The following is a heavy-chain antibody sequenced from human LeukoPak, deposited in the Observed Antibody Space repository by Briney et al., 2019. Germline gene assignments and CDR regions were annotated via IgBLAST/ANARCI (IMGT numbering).Heavy chain of an antibody. CDR1: GFTFSSYA. Sequence: GGSLRLSCAASGFTFSSYAMSWVRQASGKGLEWVSGISGSGGSTNYADSVKGRFTVSRDSSKNTLYLQMNSLRAEDTAVYYCAKRSLYYFEYWGQGTLVTVSS. CDR3: AKRSLYYFEY. V-gene: IGHV3-23*01. CDR2: ISGSGGST. J-gene: IGHJ4*02.